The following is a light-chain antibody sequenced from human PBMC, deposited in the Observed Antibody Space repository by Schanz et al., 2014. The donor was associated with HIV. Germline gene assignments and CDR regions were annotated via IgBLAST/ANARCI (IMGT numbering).Light chain of an antibody. Sequence: QSALTQPRSVSGSPGQSVTISCTGTSSDVGSYNLVSWYQQYPGKAPKLMIYDVNNRPSGASNRFSGSKSGNTASLTISGLQAEDEADYYCSSYTTSSTLVFGGGTKLTVL. V-gene: IGLV2-14*02. CDR2: DVN. CDR1: SSDVGSYNL. CDR3: SSYTTSSTLV. J-gene: IGLJ2*01.